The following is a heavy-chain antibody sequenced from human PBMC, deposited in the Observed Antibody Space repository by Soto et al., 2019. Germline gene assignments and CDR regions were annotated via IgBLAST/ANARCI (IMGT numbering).Heavy chain of an antibody. D-gene: IGHD4-17*01. CDR2: IYYSENT. CDR3: GSRTVTTFNAFDI. V-gene: IGHV4-39*01. Sequence: QLQLQESGPGLVKPSETLSLTCTVSGASISRSNYYWGWIRQPPGQGLEWIGSIYYSENTYYNPSLKSRVIISLGTSKNQFSLKLSSVTAADTAVYYCGSRTVTTFNAFDIWGQGTMVTVSS. J-gene: IGHJ3*02. CDR1: GASISRSNYY.